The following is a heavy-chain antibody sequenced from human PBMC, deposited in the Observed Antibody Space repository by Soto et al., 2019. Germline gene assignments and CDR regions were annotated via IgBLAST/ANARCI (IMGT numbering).Heavy chain of an antibody. V-gene: IGHV3-33*01. CDR3: ARDRYSSAWYDLDY. CDR1: GFTFSSYG. CDR2: IWYDGSNK. Sequence: QVQLVESGGGVVQPGRSLRLSCAASGFTFSSYGMHWVRQAPGKGLEWVAVIWYDGSNKYYADSVKGRFTISRDNSKTTLYLQMNSLRAEDTAVYYCARDRYSSAWYDLDYWGQGTLVTVSS. D-gene: IGHD6-19*01. J-gene: IGHJ4*02.